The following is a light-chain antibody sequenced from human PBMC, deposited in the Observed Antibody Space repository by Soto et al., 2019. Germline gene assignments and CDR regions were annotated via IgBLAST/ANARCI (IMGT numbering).Light chain of an antibody. CDR2: GAS. J-gene: IGKJ1*01. CDR1: QSISNW. V-gene: IGKV1-5*03. CDR3: QQYYSYWA. Sequence: DVQLTQSPSTLSASVGDRVTITCRASQSISNWLAWYQQKPGKPPKVLIHGASSLESGVPSRFGGSASGTEFTFTISSLQPDDSAIYYCQQYYSYWAFGQGTKVEIK.